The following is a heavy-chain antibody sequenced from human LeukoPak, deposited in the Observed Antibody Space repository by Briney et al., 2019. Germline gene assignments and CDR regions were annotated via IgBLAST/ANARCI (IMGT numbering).Heavy chain of an antibody. CDR1: VDSISSDYYY. V-gene: IGHV4-61*02. Sequence: SETLSLTCSVSVDSISSDYYYWIWIRQPAGKGLEWIGRIYPVSGSSSYNPSLQSRATILEDRSRNQFSLKLSAVTASDTALYYCARETVVHGVIEFWGQGIHVTVSS. CDR2: IYPVSGSS. D-gene: IGHD6-6*01. CDR3: ARETVVHGVIEF. J-gene: IGHJ4*02.